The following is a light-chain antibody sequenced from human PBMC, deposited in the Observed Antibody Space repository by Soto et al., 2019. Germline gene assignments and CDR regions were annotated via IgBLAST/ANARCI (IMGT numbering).Light chain of an antibody. CDR1: SSNIGSNY. CDR2: SDN. J-gene: IGLJ3*02. Sequence: QSVLTQPPSASGTPGQRVIISCSGSSSNIGSNYDIWYQQLPGAAPKLLINSDNQRPSGVPARFSGSKSGTSASLAVSGLQSEDEAEYSCATWDDSLNGLVLGGGTKLTVL. CDR3: ATWDDSLNGLV. V-gene: IGLV1-44*01.